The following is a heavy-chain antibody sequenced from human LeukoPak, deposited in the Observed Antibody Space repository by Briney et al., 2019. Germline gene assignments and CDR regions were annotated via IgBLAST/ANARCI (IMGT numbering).Heavy chain of an antibody. CDR2: ISGSGGST. D-gene: IGHD2-21*01. V-gene: IGHV3-23*01. Sequence: GGSLRLSCAASGFTFSSYAMSWVRQAPGKGLEWVSAISGSGGSTYYADSVKGRFTICRDNSKNTLYLQMNSLRAEDSAVDYCAKGRPAYCSGDCYSDYWGQGTLVTVSS. CDR1: GFTFSSYA. CDR3: AKGRPAYCSGDCYSDY. J-gene: IGHJ4*02.